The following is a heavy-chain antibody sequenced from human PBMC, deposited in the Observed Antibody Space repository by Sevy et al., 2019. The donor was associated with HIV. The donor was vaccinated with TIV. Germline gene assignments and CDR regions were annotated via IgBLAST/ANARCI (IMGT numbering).Heavy chain of an antibody. CDR3: AKESLSSITMIRGVPKYNWFDS. CDR1: GFTFSSYG. V-gene: IGHV3-30*18. J-gene: IGHJ5*01. D-gene: IGHD3-10*01. Sequence: GGSLRLSYTASGFTFSSYGMHWVRQAPGKGLEWVAVISYDGGNEYYADSVKGRFTISRDNSKNTLFLQMNSLSAEDTAVYYCAKESLSSITMIRGVPKYNWFDSWGQGTLVTVSS. CDR2: ISYDGGNE.